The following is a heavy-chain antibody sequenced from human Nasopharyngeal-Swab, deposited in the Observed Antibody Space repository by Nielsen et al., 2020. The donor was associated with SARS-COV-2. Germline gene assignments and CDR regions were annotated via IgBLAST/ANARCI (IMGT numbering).Heavy chain of an antibody. J-gene: IGHJ6*02. CDR3: ARVGVNDYYYGMDV. V-gene: IGHV3-74*01. D-gene: IGHD2-21*01. CDR2: IYSDGSST. CDR1: GFTFSRYW. Sequence: GVLKISCAASGFTFSRYWMHWVRQAPGKGLVWVSRIYSDGSSTNYADSVKGRFTISRDNAKNTLYLQMNSLRAEDTAMYYCARVGVNDYYYGMDVWGQGTTVTVSS.